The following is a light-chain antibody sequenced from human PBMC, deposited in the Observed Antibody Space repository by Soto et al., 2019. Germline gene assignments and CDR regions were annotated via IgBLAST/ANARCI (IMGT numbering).Light chain of an antibody. CDR2: GAS. V-gene: IGKV3-20*01. Sequence: EIVLTQSPGPLSLSPGERATLSCRASQSVSSSYLAWYQQQPGQAPRLLISGASSRATGIPDRISGSGSGTDFTLTISRLEPEDCAVYYCQQYVTSPWSFGQGTKVEIK. CDR1: QSVSSSY. CDR3: QQYVTSPWS. J-gene: IGKJ1*01.